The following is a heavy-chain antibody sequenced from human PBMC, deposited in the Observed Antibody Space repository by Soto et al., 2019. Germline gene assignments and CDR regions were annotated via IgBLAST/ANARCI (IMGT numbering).Heavy chain of an antibody. J-gene: IGHJ6*02. CDR1: GASITSHY. CDR2: VYASGAT. V-gene: IGHV4-4*07. CDR3: ARSSGDDFFYYGMDV. D-gene: IGHD4-17*01. Sequence: QVELQESGPGLVKPSETLSLTCSVSGASITSHYWNWIRQSAGEGLQWIGRVYASGATNYNPSLKSRVTISGDTSKNQFSLKLTSVTAADTAVYYCARSSGDDFFYYGMDVWAMGPRSPSP.